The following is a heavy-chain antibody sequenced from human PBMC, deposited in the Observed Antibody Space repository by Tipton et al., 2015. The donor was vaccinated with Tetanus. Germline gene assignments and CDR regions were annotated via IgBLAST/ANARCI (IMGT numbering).Heavy chain of an antibody. Sequence: QLVQSGAEVKKPGESLNISCQASGYTFTDNWIGWVRQRPGKGLEWMGVIYPGDSHAQFSPSFQGRVTFSVDKSINTAYLQWNSLRASDTAMYLCAKGDSFHIWGQGTMVIVSS. CDR3: AKGDSFHI. V-gene: IGHV5-51*01. J-gene: IGHJ3*02. CDR1: GYTFTDNW. D-gene: IGHD2-21*01. CDR2: IYPGDSHA.